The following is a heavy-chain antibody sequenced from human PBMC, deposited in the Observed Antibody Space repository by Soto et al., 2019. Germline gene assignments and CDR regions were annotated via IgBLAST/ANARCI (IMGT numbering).Heavy chain of an antibody. V-gene: IGHV3-33*01. Sequence: QVQPVESGGGVVQPGRSLRLSCAASGFTFSSYGMHWVRQAPGKGLEWVAVIWYDGSNKYYVDSVKGRFTISRDNSKNTLYLQMNSLRAEDTAVYYCARGGYCSSTSCYTYYYYGMDVWGQGTTVTVSS. J-gene: IGHJ6*02. D-gene: IGHD2-2*02. CDR1: GFTFSSYG. CDR3: ARGGYCSSTSCYTYYYYGMDV. CDR2: IWYDGSNK.